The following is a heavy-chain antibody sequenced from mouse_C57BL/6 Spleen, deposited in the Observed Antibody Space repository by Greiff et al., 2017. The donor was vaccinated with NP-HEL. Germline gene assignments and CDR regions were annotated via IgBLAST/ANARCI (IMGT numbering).Heavy chain of an antibody. CDR3: ARQYGSSTGGYYFDY. Sequence: EVKLMESGGDLVKPGGSLKLSCAASGFTFSSYGMSWVRQTPDKRLEWVATISSGGSYTYYPDSVTGRFTISRDNAKNTLYLQMSSLKSEDTAMYYCARQYGSSTGGYYFDYWGQGTTLTVSS. J-gene: IGHJ2*01. D-gene: IGHD1-1*01. CDR2: ISSGGSYT. CDR1: GFTFSSYG. V-gene: IGHV5-6*01.